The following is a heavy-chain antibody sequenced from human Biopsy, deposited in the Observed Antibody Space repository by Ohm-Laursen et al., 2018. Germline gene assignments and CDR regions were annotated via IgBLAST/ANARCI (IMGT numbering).Heavy chain of an antibody. CDR2: INTRRGDT. J-gene: IGHJ2*01. CDR1: GYTFSDYI. D-gene: IGHD2-2*01. CDR3: ARVEDSTRHWYFDL. Sequence: GASVKVSCKASGYTFSDYILNWVRQAPGQGLEWMGWINTRRGDTNYAQKFQGRVTMTRDTSTTTVFMELTSLRSDDTAMYYCARVEDSTRHWYFDLWGRGTQVTVSS. V-gene: IGHV1-18*01.